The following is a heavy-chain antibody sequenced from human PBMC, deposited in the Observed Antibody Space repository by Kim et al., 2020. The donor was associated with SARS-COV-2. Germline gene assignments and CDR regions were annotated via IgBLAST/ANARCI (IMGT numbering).Heavy chain of an antibody. V-gene: IGHV4-59*01. Sequence: SETLSLTCTVSGGSISSYYWSWIRQPPGKGLEWIGYIYYSGSTNYNPSLKSRVTISVDTSKNQFSLKLSSVTAADTAVYYCARDFGLWFGRYESGGMDVWGQGTTVTVSS. CDR3: ARDFGLWFGRYESGGMDV. CDR2: IYYSGST. CDR1: GGSISSYY. D-gene: IGHD3-10*01. J-gene: IGHJ6*02.